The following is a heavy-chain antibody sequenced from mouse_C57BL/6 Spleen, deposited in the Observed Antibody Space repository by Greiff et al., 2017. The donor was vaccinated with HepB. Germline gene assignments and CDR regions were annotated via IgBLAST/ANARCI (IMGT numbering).Heavy chain of an antibody. Sequence: QVQLQQPGAELVRPGSSVKLSCKASGYTFTSYWMHWVKQRPIQGLEWIGNIDPSDSETHYNQKFKDKATLTVDKSSSTAYMQLSSLTSEDSAVYYWAGWLLREDAMDYWGQGTSVTVSS. CDR1: GYTFTSYW. J-gene: IGHJ4*01. CDR2: IDPSDSET. CDR3: AGWLLREDAMDY. D-gene: IGHD2-3*01. V-gene: IGHV1-52*01.